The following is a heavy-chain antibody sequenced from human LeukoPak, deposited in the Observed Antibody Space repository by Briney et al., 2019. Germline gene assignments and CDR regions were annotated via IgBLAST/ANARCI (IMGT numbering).Heavy chain of an antibody. J-gene: IGHJ4*02. D-gene: IGHD6-19*01. V-gene: IGHV4-34*01. CDR3: ARGWAGGVISGWYLDY. CDR2: INHSGST. Sequence: SETLSLTCAVYGGSFSGYYWSWIRQPPGKGLEWIGEINHSGSTNYNPSLKSRVTISVDTSKNQFSLKLSSVTAADTAVYYCARGWAGGVISGWYLDYWGQGTLVTVSS. CDR1: GGSFSGYY.